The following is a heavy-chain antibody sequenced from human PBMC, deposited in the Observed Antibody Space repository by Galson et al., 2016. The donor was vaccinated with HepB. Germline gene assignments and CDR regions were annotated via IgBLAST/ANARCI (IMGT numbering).Heavy chain of an antibody. Sequence: SETLSLTCTVSGASVSSGSHYWSWLRQSPEKGLEWIGYIYYSGLTKYNPSLKSRVTISRDTSRNQFSLRLQSVATADTAAYYCASGERWERRASDFDFWGQGILVTVSS. CDR2: IYYSGLT. D-gene: IGHD1-26*01. V-gene: IGHV4-61*01. J-gene: IGHJ4*02. CDR3: ASGERWERRASDFDF. CDR1: GASVSSGSHY.